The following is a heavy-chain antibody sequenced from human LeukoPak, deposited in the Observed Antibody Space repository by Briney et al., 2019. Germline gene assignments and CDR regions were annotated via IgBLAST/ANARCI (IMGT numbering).Heavy chain of an antibody. CDR3: ARVYGDYVRRVDP. CDR1: GGTFSSYA. J-gene: IGHJ5*02. Sequence: ASVKVSCKASGGTFSSYAISWVRQAPGQGLEWMGWISAYNGNTNYAQKLQGRVTMTTDTSTSTAYMELRSLRSDDTAVYYCARVYGDYVRRVDPWGQGTLVTVSS. CDR2: ISAYNGNT. D-gene: IGHD4-17*01. V-gene: IGHV1-18*01.